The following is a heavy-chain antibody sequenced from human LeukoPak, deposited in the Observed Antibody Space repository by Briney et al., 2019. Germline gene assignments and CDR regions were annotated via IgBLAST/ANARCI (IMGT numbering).Heavy chain of an antibody. CDR1: GGSISSYY. V-gene: IGHV4-59*08. D-gene: IGHD2-15*01. CDR3: ARLPVAAKGWFDP. Sequence: SETLSLTCTVSGGSISSYYWSWIRQPPGKGLEWIGYIYYSGSTNYNPSLKSRDTISVDTSKNQFSLKLSSVTAADTAVYYCARLPVAAKGWFDPWGQGTLVTVSS. CDR2: IYYSGST. J-gene: IGHJ5*02.